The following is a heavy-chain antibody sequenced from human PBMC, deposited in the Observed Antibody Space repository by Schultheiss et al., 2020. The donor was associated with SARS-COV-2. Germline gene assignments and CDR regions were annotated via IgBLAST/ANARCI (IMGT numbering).Heavy chain of an antibody. CDR3: ARVGGWFDP. CDR2: IYYSGST. Sequence: GSLRLSCTVSGGSISSSSYYWGWIRQPPGKGLEWIGSIYYSGSTYYNPSLKSRVTISVDTSKNQFSLKLSSVTAADTAVYYCARVGGWFDPWGQGTLVTVSS. CDR1: GGSISSSSYY. D-gene: IGHD3-16*01. J-gene: IGHJ5*02. V-gene: IGHV4-39*01.